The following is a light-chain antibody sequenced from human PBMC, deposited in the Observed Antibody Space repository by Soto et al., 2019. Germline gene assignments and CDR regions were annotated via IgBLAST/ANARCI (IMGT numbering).Light chain of an antibody. CDR1: SSDVGGYNY. Sequence: QSALTQPASVSGSPGQSITISCTGTSSDVGGYNYVSWYQQHPGKAPKLMIYDVSNRPSGVSNRFSGSKSGNTDSLTISGLQAEGEDDYYCSSHTSSSTPVVFGGGTQRTVL. V-gene: IGLV2-14*01. J-gene: IGLJ2*01. CDR2: DVS. CDR3: SSHTSSSTPVV.